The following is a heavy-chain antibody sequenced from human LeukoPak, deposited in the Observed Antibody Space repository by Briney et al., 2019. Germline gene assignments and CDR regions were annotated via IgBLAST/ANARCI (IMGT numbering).Heavy chain of an antibody. CDR1: GFYFADYA. V-gene: IGHV3-9*01. J-gene: IGHJ6*02. D-gene: IGHD2-15*01. CDR3: AKDSGYYGGGNCNRDFYGVDV. CDR2: LTWEGGNT. Sequence: GRSLRLSCAASGFYFADYAMHWVRQAPGKGLEWVAGLTWEGGNTGYADSVKGRFTISRDNAGNSLYLQMNSLRDEDTALYYCAKDSGYYGGGNCNRDFYGVDVWGHGTAVTVSS.